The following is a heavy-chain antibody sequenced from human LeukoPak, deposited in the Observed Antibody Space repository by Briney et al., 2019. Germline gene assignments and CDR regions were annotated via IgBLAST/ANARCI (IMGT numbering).Heavy chain of an antibody. Sequence: WASVKVSCKASGYTFTSYDINWVRQATGQGLEWMGWMNPNSGNTGYAQKFQGRVTMTRNTSISTAYMELSSLRSEDTAVYYCAGGLSSTSCLSWCDYYYYMDVWGKGTTVTVSS. V-gene: IGHV1-8*01. D-gene: IGHD2-2*01. CDR1: GYTFTSYD. CDR3: AGGLSSTSCLSWCDYYYYMDV. J-gene: IGHJ6*03. CDR2: MNPNSGNT.